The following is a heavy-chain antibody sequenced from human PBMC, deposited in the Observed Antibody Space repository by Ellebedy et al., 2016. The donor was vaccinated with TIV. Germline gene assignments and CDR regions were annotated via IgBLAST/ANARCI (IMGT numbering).Heavy chain of an antibody. Sequence: ASVKVSXXASGYTFTSYAIIWVRQAPGQGLEWMGWISTYNGNTNYAQKLQGRVTMTTETSTSTAYMELRSLRSDDTAVYYCARDSSGYYYGFDYWGQGTLVTVSS. CDR2: ISTYNGNT. CDR3: ARDSSGYYYGFDY. D-gene: IGHD3-22*01. J-gene: IGHJ4*02. V-gene: IGHV1-18*01. CDR1: GYTFTSYA.